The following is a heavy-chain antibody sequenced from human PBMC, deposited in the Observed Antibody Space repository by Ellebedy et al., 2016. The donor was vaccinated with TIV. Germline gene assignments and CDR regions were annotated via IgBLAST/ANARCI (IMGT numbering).Heavy chain of an antibody. V-gene: IGHV3-30-3*01. CDR1: GFTFSTFA. CDR3: ARGGRYCSSTSCLKNWFDP. Sequence: GESLKISCAASGFTFSTFAMHWVRQAPGKGLEWVAVLSYDGNNENYADSVKGRITVSRDTSKNTLHLQMNSLRSEDTAVYYCARGGRYCSSTSCLKNWFDPWGQGTLVTVSS. D-gene: IGHD2-2*01. CDR2: LSYDGNNE. J-gene: IGHJ5*02.